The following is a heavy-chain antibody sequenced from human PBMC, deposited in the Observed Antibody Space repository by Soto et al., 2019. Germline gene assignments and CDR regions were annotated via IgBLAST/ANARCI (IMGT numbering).Heavy chain of an antibody. D-gene: IGHD2-21*01. CDR1: GGSFSGYY. CDR3: ASGGQTVIPKD. J-gene: IGHJ4*02. CDR2: INHSGST. V-gene: IGHV4-34*02. Sequence: QVQLQQWGAGLLKPSETLSLTCAVYGGSFSGYYWSWIRQPPGKGLDWIGEINHSGSTNYNPSLKSRVTISVDTAKNQCSLKLSSVTAADTAVYYCASGGQTVIPKDWGQGTLVTVSS.